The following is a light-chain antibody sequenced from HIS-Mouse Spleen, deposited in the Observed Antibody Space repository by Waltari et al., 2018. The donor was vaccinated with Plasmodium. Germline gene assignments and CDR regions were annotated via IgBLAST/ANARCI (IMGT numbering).Light chain of an antibody. V-gene: IGLV3-10*01. J-gene: IGLJ3*02. CDR1: ALPKKY. CDR3: YSTDSSGNHRV. Sequence: SYELTQPPSVSVSLRQTARITCSGDALPKKYDYWYQQTQGQAPVLVSYEDSKRPSGIPEIFSGSMSGTMATLTISGAQVEDEADYYCYSTDSSGNHRVFGGGTKLTVL. CDR2: EDS.